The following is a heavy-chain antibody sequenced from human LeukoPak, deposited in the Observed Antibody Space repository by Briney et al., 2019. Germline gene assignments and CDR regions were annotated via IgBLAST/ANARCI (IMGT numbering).Heavy chain of an antibody. D-gene: IGHD1-26*01. CDR1: GFTFSNYA. Sequence: GGSLRLSCAASGFTFSNYAMNWVRQAPGEGLEWVSGISGSGGSTYYADSVKGWFTISRDNSKNTLYLQMNSLRAEDTAIYYCAKDIGGWELLGPDYWGQGTLVTVSS. CDR2: ISGSGGST. CDR3: AKDIGGWELLGPDY. V-gene: IGHV3-23*01. J-gene: IGHJ4*02.